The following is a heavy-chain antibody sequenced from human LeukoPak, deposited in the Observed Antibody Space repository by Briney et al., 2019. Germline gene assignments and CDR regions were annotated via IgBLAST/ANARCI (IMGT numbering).Heavy chain of an antibody. D-gene: IGHD2-2*01. Sequence: SETLSLTCTVSGGSISNYYWSWIRQPAGKGLEWIGLIYTSGSTNYNPSLKSRVTMSVDTSKNQFSLKLSSVTAADTAVYFCARIRIVVVPAATYFDYWGQGTLVTVSS. CDR2: IYTSGST. CDR3: ARIRIVVVPAATYFDY. CDR1: GGSISNYY. V-gene: IGHV4-4*07. J-gene: IGHJ4*02.